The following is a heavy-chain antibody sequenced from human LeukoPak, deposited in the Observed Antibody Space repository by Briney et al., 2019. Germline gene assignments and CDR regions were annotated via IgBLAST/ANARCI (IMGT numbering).Heavy chain of an antibody. J-gene: IGHJ3*02. CDR3: ARLPKTRNSQAFDI. V-gene: IGHV4-39*01. CDR1: GGSISSSSYF. Sequence: SETLSLTCTVSGGSISSSSYFWAWIRQPPRKGLEWIGSIYYSGSTYYNPSLKSRVTISVDTSKSQLSLKVTSVTAADTAIYYCARLPKTRNSQAFDIWGQGTMVTVSS. D-gene: IGHD4-23*01. CDR2: IYYSGST.